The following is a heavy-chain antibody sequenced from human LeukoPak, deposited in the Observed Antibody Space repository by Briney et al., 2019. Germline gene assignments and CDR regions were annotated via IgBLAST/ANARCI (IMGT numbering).Heavy chain of an antibody. J-gene: IGHJ4*02. Sequence: GRSLRLSCAASGFTFDDYAMHWVRQAPGKGLEWVSGISWNSGSIGYADSVKGRITISRDNAKNTLYLQMNSLRAEDTAVYYCARARQWLVDYWGQGTLVTVSS. CDR2: ISWNSGSI. CDR1: GFTFDDYA. D-gene: IGHD6-19*01. V-gene: IGHV3-9*01. CDR3: ARARQWLVDY.